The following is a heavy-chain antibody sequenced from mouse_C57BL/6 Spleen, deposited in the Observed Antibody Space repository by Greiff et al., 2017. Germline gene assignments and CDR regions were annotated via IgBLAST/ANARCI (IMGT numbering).Heavy chain of an antibody. Sequence: VQLQQSGAELARPGASVKMSCKASGYTFTSYTMHWVKQRPGQGLEWIGYINPSSGYTKYNQKFKDKATLTADKSSSTASMQLSSLTSEDSAVYYCARVEYYGSSPYYFDYWGQGTTLTGSS. D-gene: IGHD1-1*01. CDR3: ARVEYYGSSPYYFDY. V-gene: IGHV1-4*01. J-gene: IGHJ2*01. CDR2: INPSSGYT. CDR1: GYTFTSYT.